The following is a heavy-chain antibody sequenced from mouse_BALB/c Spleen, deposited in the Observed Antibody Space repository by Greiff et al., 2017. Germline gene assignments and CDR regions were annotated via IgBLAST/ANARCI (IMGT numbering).Heavy chain of an antibody. CDR2: ISSGGST. V-gene: IGHV5-6-5*01. CDR1: GFTFSSYA. J-gene: IGHJ2*01. Sequence: EVKLEESGGGLVKPGGSLKLSCAASGFTFSSYAMSWVRQTPEKRLEWVASISSGGSTYYPDSVKGRFTISRDNARNILYLQMSSLRSEDTAMYYCARGPIYYGYDEDYWGQGTTLTVSS. D-gene: IGHD2-2*01. CDR3: ARGPIYYGYDEDY.